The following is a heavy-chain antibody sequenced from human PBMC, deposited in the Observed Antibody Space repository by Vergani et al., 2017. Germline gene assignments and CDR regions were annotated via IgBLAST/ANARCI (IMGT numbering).Heavy chain of an antibody. CDR3: ARTFSPDRFWSGYFLPHYYGMDV. CDR1: GYTFTSYD. V-gene: IGHV1-8*01. Sequence: QVQLVQSGAEVKKPGASVKVSCTASGYTFTSYDINWVRQATGQGLEWMGWMNPNSGNTGYAQKFQGRVTMTRNTSISTAYMELSSLRSEDTAVYYCARTFSPDRFWSGYFLPHYYGMDVWGQGTTVTVSS. J-gene: IGHJ6*02. D-gene: IGHD3-3*01. CDR2: MNPNSGNT.